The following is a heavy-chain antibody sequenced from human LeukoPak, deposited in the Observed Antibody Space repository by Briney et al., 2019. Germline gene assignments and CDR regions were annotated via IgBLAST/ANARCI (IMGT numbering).Heavy chain of an antibody. D-gene: IGHD3-22*01. J-gene: IGHJ4*02. CDR2: INPSGGST. V-gene: IGHV1-46*01. CDR3: ARLDYYDSSGYYLLDY. CDR1: GYTFTSYY. Sequence: ASVNVSCKASGYTFTSYYMHWVRQAPGQGLEWMGIINPSGGSTSYAQKFQGRVTMTRDTSTSTVYMELSSLRSEDTAVYYCARLDYYDSSGYYLLDYWGQGTLVTVSS.